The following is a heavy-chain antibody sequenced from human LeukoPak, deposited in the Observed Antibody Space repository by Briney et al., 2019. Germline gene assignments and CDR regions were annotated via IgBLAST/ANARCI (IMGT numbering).Heavy chain of an antibody. V-gene: IGHV3-11*01. J-gene: IGHJ4*02. CDR1: GFTFSDYY. D-gene: IGHD5-18*01. CDR3: AKGHTYGFDYVDY. CDR2: ISSSGSTI. Sequence: GGSLRLSCAASGFTFSDYYMSWIRQAPGKGLEWVSYISSSGSTIYYADSVKGRFTISRDNAKHSLYLQMNSLRTEDTALYYCAKGHTYGFDYVDYWGQGTLVTASS.